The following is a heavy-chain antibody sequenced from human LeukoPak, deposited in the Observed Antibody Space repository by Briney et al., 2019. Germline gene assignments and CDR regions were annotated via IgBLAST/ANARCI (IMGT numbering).Heavy chain of an antibody. CDR2: IHYDGAT. J-gene: IGHJ3*02. CDR3: ARQTTTKAFDI. V-gene: IGHV4-39*01. D-gene: IGHD1-1*01. Sequence: SETLSLTCSVSGGSISGRRYYWGWIRQPPGRGLEWIGSIHYDGATYYNPSLKSRVTMSVDTSKNQVSLKLRSGTAADTAVYYCARQTTTKAFDIWGQGTMVTVSS. CDR1: GGSISGRRYY.